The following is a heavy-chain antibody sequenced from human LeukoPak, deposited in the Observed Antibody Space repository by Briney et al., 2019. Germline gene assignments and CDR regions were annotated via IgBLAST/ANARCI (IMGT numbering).Heavy chain of an antibody. CDR2: TYYSGST. D-gene: IGHD6-19*01. J-gene: IGHJ4*02. CDR3: ARYLQWLVPRGYYFDY. Sequence: SETLSLTCTVSGGSVSSGSYYWSWIRQPPGKGLEWIGYTYYSGSTNYNPSLKSRVTISVDTSKNQFSLKLSSVTAADTAVYYCARYLQWLVPRGYYFDYWGQGTLVTVSS. V-gene: IGHV4-61*01. CDR1: GGSVSSGSYY.